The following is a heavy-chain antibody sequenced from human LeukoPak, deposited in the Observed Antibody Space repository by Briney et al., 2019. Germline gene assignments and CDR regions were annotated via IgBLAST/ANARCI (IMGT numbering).Heavy chain of an antibody. D-gene: IGHD4-17*01. CDR2: INHSGYT. Sequence: SETLSLTCAVSGVSFNDYYWSWVRQTRGKGLEWIGEINHSGYTNDSPSLKSRVTLSIDTSRKQFSLNLRSVTVADTGIYYCTRMTTGHDYWGQGTLVTVSS. J-gene: IGHJ4*02. CDR1: GVSFNDYY. V-gene: IGHV4-34*01. CDR3: TRMTTGHDY.